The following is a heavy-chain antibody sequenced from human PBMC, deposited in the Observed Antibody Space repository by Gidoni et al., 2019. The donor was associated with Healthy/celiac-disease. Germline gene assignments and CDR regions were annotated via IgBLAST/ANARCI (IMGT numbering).Heavy chain of an antibody. J-gene: IGHJ5*02. CDR1: GYTLTELS. CDR3: ATEGERYCSGGSAGCNWFDP. CDR2: FDPEDGET. D-gene: IGHD2-15*01. Sequence: QVQLVQSGAEVKKPGASVKVSCKVSGYTLTELSMHWVRQAPGKGLEWMGGFDPEDGETIYAQKFQGRVTMTEDTSTDTAYMELSSLRSEDTAVYYCATEGERYCSGGSAGCNWFDPWGQGTLVTVSS. V-gene: IGHV1-24*01.